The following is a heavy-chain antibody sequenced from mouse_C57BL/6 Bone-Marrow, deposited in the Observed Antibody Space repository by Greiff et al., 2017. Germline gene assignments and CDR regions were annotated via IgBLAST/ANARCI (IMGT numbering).Heavy chain of an antibody. J-gene: IGHJ1*03. CDR3: ARGGYYYGSYWYFDV. V-gene: IGHV1-69*01. CDR1: GYTFTSYW. D-gene: IGHD1-1*01. Sequence: VQLQQSGAELVMPGASVKLSCKASGYTFTSYWMHWVKQRPGQGLEWIGEIDPSASYTNYNQKFKGKSTLTVDKSSSTAYMQLSSLQSEDSAVYYGARGGYYYGSYWYFDVWGTGTTVTVSS. CDR2: IDPSASYT.